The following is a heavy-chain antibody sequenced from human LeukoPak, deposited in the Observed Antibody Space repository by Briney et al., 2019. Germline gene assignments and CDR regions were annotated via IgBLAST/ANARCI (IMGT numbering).Heavy chain of an antibody. Sequence: GGSLRLSCVASGFTFKTYHMNWVRQAPGKGLEWVSAISGSGGSTYYADSVKGRFTISRDNSKNTLYLQMNGLRAEDTALYYCATTNRYSGSYRDFDYWGQGTLVTVSS. CDR3: ATTNRYSGSYRDFDY. D-gene: IGHD1-26*01. CDR1: GFTFKTYH. CDR2: ISGSGGST. V-gene: IGHV3-23*01. J-gene: IGHJ4*02.